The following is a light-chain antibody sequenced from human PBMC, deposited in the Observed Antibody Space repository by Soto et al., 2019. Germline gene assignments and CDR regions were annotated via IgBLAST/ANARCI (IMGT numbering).Light chain of an antibody. V-gene: IGKV1-39*01. CDR3: QQSYSNPWT. CDR1: QTISSY. CDR2: AAS. J-gene: IGKJ1*01. Sequence: DIQMTQSPSSLSASVGDRVTITCRASQTISSYLNGYHEKPGQATKLLIYAASTLQSGVPSRFSGSGSGTDFTLTISSLQPEDFATYYCQQSYSNPWTFGQGTKVDIK.